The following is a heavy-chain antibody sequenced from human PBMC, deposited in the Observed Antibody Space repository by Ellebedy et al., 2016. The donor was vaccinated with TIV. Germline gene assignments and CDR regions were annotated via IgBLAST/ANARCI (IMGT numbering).Heavy chain of an antibody. CDR1: GFTFSTYW. D-gene: IGHD2-21*01. CDR3: AREVGGGGAY. Sequence: GGSLRLXCAASGFTFSTYWMHWVRQPPGKGLEWVANIKQDGSVKYYVDSVKGRFTISRDNAKNSLYLQMNTLRPEDTAAYYCAREVGGGGAYWGQGTLVTVSS. J-gene: IGHJ4*02. CDR2: IKQDGSVK. V-gene: IGHV3-7*01.